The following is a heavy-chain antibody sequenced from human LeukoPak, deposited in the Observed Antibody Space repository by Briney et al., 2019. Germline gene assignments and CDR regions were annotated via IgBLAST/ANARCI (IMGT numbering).Heavy chain of an antibody. Sequence: GGSLRLSCAASGFTVTARFLTWVRQAPGKGPEWVSVIFSGGSTYYADSMRGRFTISRDNSKSTLYLQMNNLRAEDTAVYFCARGGMTYYFDYWGQGTLVTVSS. CDR2: IFSGGST. CDR1: GFTVTARF. V-gene: IGHV3-53*01. J-gene: IGHJ4*02. CDR3: ARGGMTYYFDY.